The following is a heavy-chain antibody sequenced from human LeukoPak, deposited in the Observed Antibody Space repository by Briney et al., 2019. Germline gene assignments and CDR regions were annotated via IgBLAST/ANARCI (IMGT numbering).Heavy chain of an antibody. V-gene: IGHV3-7*01. J-gene: IGHJ3*01. D-gene: IGHD3-3*01. CDR3: ARVDDDLDAFDL. CDR1: GFMLSNYW. Sequence: PGESLSLSCAASGFMLSNYWMKWVRQAAGKGLDWVANIKPDGSDKYYLDSIKGRFTISRDNAKNSLFLQLSSVRSEDTAVYFCARVDDDLDAFDLWGQGTLVTVSS. CDR2: IKPDGSDK.